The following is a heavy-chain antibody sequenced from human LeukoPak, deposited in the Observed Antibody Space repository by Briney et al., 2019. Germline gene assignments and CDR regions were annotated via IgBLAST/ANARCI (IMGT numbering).Heavy chain of an antibody. D-gene: IGHD5-12*01. CDR2: ISGSGTST. J-gene: IGHJ5*02. V-gene: IGHV3-23*01. CDR1: GFTFSNYA. Sequence: PGGSLRLSCAVSGFTFSNYAMSWVRQAPGKGLEWVSSISGSGTSTYYADSVKGRFTISRDNSKNTLYLQMNSLRAEDTAIYYCAKVATIRGENWFDPSSEEPWVTVP. CDR3: AKVATIRGENWFDP.